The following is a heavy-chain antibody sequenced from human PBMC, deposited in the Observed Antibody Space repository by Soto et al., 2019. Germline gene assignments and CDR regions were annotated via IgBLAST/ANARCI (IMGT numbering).Heavy chain of an antibody. CDR3: AKELRWFGEGYYYGMDV. D-gene: IGHD3-10*01. V-gene: IGHV3-30*18. CDR1: GFTFSSYG. CDR2: ISYDGSNK. Sequence: QVQLVESGGGVVQPGRSLRLSCAASGFTFSSYGMHWVRQAPGKGLEWVAVISYDGSNKYYADSVKGRFTMSRDNSKNTRYLQMNSLRAEDTAVYYCAKELRWFGEGYYYGMDVWGQGTTVTVSS. J-gene: IGHJ6*02.